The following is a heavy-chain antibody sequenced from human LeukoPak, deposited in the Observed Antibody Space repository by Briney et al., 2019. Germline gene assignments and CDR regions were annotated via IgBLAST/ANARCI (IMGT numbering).Heavy chain of an antibody. CDR2: IRYDGSNK. J-gene: IGHJ3*02. CDR1: GFTFSSYG. Sequence: GGSLRLSCAASGFTFSSYGMHWVRQAPGKGLEWVAFIRYDGSNKYYADSVKGRFTISRDNSKNTLYLQMDSLRAEDTAVYYCAKDENYYYDSSGYSPAFDIWGQGTMVTVSS. V-gene: IGHV3-30*02. D-gene: IGHD3-22*01. CDR3: AKDENYYYDSSGYSPAFDI.